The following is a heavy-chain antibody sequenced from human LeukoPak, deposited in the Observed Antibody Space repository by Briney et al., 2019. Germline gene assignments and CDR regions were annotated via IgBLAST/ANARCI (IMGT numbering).Heavy chain of an antibody. V-gene: IGHV4-59*01. CDR1: GGSINFDY. D-gene: IGHD6-19*01. Sequence: PETLSLTYTVSGGSINFDYWSWIRQAPGKGLEWIGYIHFSGSTNYTPSLKSRVTISLDTSKNQFSLKLRSVTAADTAVYYCAREESGCFDYWGQGTLVTVSS. J-gene: IGHJ4*02. CDR3: AREESGCFDY. CDR2: IHFSGST.